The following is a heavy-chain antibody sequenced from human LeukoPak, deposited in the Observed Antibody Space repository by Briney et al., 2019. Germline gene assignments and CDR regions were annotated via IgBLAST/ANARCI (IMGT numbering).Heavy chain of an antibody. V-gene: IGHV1-2*02. D-gene: IGHD2-2*01. CDR2: INPNSGGT. J-gene: IGHJ6*03. CDR1: GYTFTGYY. Sequence: ASVKVSCKASGYTFTGYYMHWVRQAPGQGLEWMGWINPNSGGTNYAQKFQGRVTMTRDTSISTAYMELSRLRSDDTAVYYCARESRGDDYCSSTSCHAHYMDVWGKGTTVTISS. CDR3: ARESRGDDYCSSTSCHAHYMDV.